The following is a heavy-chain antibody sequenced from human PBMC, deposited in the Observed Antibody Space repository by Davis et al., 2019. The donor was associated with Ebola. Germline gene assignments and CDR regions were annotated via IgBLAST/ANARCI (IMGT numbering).Heavy chain of an antibody. CDR3: VRFGRGAY. V-gene: IGHV4-59*11. J-gene: IGHJ4*02. CDR2: IYDSGRT. D-gene: IGHD3-16*01. Sequence: PSETLSLTCTVSGVSISRHYWNWIRQPPGKGLEWVGIIYDSGRTHYNPSLKSRVSISADTSKNQFSLNLRSVTAADTAVYYCVRFGRGAYWGQGTLITVSS. CDR1: GVSISRHY.